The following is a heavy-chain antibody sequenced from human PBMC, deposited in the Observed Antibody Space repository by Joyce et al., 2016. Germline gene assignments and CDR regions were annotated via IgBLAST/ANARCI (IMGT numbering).Heavy chain of an antibody. CDR3: AKIVLVRDYYDFGLDV. D-gene: IGHD6-6*01. CDR2: VSFDGHKT. V-gene: IGHV3-30*04. J-gene: IGHJ6*02. Sequence: QVRLVASGGGVVQPGTSLKLSCTASGFTFSRYTMHWVRQAPGKGLGWGALVSFDGHKTYYADSVRGRFTVSRDNSNDTLSLHMNSLKTEDTAIYYCAKIVLVRDYYDFGLDVWGQGTTVAV. CDR1: GFTFSRYT.